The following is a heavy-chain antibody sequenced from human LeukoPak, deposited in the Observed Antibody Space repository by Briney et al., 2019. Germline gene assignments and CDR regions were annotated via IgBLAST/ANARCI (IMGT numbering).Heavy chain of an antibody. V-gene: IGHV3-74*01. CDR2: INSDGSST. D-gene: IGHD2-21*01. CDR3: ARPMHIVVPYMDV. J-gene: IGHJ6*03. Sequence: GGSLRLSCAASGFTFSSYWMHWVRQAPGKGLVGVSRINSDGSSTSYADSVKGRFTISRDNAKNTLYLQMNSLRAEDTAVYYCARPMHIVVPYMDVWGKGTTVTVSS. CDR1: GFTFSSYW.